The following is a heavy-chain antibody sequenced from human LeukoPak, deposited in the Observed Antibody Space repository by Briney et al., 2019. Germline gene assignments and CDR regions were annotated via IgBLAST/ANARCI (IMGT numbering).Heavy chain of an antibody. CDR2: INPNSGGT. CDR3: GRDRSGSGSSYFDY. J-gene: IGHJ4*02. V-gene: IGHV1-2*02. CDR1: GYTFTAYY. D-gene: IGHD3-10*01. Sequence: ASVKVSSRPSGYTFTAYYIHWGRQAPGQGLEWVGWINPNSGGTNYAQKFQGRVTMTRDTSISTAYMELNILRSDDTAVYYCGRDRSGSGSSYFDYWGQGTLVTVSS.